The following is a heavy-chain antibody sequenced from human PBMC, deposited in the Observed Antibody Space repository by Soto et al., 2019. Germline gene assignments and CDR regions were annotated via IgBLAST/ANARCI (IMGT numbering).Heavy chain of an antibody. Sequence: EGSLRLSCAPSGFTCNSYDMSWVRQGTRKGLEWVSTILVGGSTHYPDSVKGRFTISRDNSKNTAFLQMNSLTAGDTAVYYCAKATASGGGAFDICGQGTVVTVSS. V-gene: IGHV3-23*01. CDR1: GFTCNSYD. J-gene: IGHJ3*02. CDR2: ILVGGST. D-gene: IGHD2-15*01. CDR3: AKATASGGGAFDI.